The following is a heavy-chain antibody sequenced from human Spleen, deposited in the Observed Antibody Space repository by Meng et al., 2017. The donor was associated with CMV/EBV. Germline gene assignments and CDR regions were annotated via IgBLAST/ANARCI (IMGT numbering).Heavy chain of an antibody. CDR1: GFTFSTYW. CDR3: ARHIPWGGSSSGYYYYGMDV. Sequence: GESLKISCEASGFTFSTYWMSWVRQAPGKGLEWVANINQDGSEEYYVDSVEGRFTISRDNAKNSLYLQMNSLRAEDTAVYYCARHIPWGGSSSGYYYYGMDVWGQGTTVTVSS. D-gene: IGHD6-6*01. V-gene: IGHV3-7*01. CDR2: INQDGSEE. J-gene: IGHJ6*02.